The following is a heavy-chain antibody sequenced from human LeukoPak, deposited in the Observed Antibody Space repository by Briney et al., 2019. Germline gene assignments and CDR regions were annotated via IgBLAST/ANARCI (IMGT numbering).Heavy chain of an antibody. Sequence: ASVKVSCKASGYTFTSYDINWLRQATGQGLEWMGWMNPNSGNTGYAQKFQGRVTMNRNTSISTAYMELSSLRSEDTAVYYCARGRGVATKRDWFDPWGQGTLVTVSS. CDR3: ARGRGVATKRDWFDP. J-gene: IGHJ5*02. V-gene: IGHV1-8*01. CDR1: GYTFTSYD. CDR2: MNPNSGNT. D-gene: IGHD5-12*01.